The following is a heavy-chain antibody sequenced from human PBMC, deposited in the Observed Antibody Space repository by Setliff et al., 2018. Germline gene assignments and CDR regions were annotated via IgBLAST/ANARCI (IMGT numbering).Heavy chain of an antibody. J-gene: IGHJ4*02. Sequence: PGESLKISCKGSGYSLTNYWIAWVRQMPGKGLECMGIIYPGNSNTRYSPPFQGQVTISADKAINTAYLQWSSLKASDTAMYYCARDTNYEGAYDSWGQGTLVTVSS. D-gene: IGHD3-3*01. V-gene: IGHV5-51*01. CDR2: IYPGNSNT. CDR1: GYSLTNYW. CDR3: ARDTNYEGAYDS.